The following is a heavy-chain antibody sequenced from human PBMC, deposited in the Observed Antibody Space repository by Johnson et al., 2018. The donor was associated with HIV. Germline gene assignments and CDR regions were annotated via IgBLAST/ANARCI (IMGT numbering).Heavy chain of an antibody. V-gene: IGHV3-30*02. J-gene: IGHJ3*02. Sequence: QVQLVESGGGVVQPGGSLRLSCAASGFTLSIYGMHWVRQAPGTGLEWVTFIRYDGSNTYYAESVTGRFTISRDNPKHTLYVQMNSLRREDTAVYYCAKGGVGRDGNRDAFDIWGQGTMVTVSS. CDR3: AKGGVGRDGNRDAFDI. CDR2: IRYDGSNT. D-gene: IGHD5-24*01. CDR1: GFTLSIYG.